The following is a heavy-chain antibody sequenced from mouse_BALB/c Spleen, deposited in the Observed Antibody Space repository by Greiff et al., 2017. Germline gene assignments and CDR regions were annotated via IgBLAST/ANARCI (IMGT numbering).Heavy chain of an antibody. CDR3: ARGGNSGYLDY. V-gene: IGHV5-17*02. Sequence: DVQLQESGGGLVQPGGSRKLSCAASGFTFSSFGMHWVRQAPEKGLEWVAYISSGSSTIYYADTVKGRFTISRDNPKNTLFLQMTSLRSEDTAMYYCARGGNSGYLDYWGQGTTLTVSS. CDR2: ISSGSSTI. CDR1: GFTFSSFG. D-gene: IGHD2-1*01. J-gene: IGHJ2*01.